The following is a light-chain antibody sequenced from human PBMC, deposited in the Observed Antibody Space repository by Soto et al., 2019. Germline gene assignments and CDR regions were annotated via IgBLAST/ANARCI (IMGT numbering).Light chain of an antibody. J-gene: IGKJ1*01. CDR3: QQYGSTPET. V-gene: IGKV3-20*01. CDR1: QSVYTTF. Sequence: EIVLTQSPGSLSLSPGERATLSCRASQSVYTTFFAWYQQKPGQAPRLLIYGASNRATGIPDRFSGSGCGTNFILTISRREPEDYAVYYCQQYGSTPETFGQGTKVEIK. CDR2: GAS.